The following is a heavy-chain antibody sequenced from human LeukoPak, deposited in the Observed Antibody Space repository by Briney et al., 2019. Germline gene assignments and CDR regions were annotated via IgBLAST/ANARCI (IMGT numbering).Heavy chain of an antibody. Sequence: GGSLRLSCAASGFTFSTSWMSWVRQAPGKGLEWVANIRQDGSEAYYVDSVKGRFTISRDNAKNSLYLQMNYLRAEDSAVYYCARAGGIAAACCDPWGQGTLVTVSS. CDR3: ARAGGIAAACCDP. J-gene: IGHJ5*02. V-gene: IGHV3-7*01. CDR2: IRQDGSEA. D-gene: IGHD6-13*01. CDR1: GFTFSTSW.